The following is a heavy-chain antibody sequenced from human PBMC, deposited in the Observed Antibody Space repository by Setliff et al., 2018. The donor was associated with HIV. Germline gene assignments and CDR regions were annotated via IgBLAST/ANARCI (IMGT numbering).Heavy chain of an antibody. V-gene: IGHV4-4*07. CDR2: IYISGST. CDR1: GDSISSYY. D-gene: IGHD2-15*01. CDR3: ARGLPLRDGFNHRALDI. J-gene: IGHJ3*02. Sequence: SETLSLTCTVSGDSISSYYWTWIRHPAGQGLEWIGRIYISGSTKYNPSIKSRVTMSVDMSKNQFSLRLSSVTAADTAMYYCARGLPLRDGFNHRALDIWGHGTRVTVSS.